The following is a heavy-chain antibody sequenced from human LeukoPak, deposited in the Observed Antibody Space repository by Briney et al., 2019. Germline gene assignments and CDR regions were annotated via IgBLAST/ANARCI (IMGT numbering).Heavy chain of an antibody. CDR1: GFTFDDYA. CDR2: ISWNSGSI. J-gene: IGHJ4*02. CDR3: AKGGPHTIAAAGS. V-gene: IGHV3-9*01. D-gene: IGHD6-13*01. Sequence: GRSLRLSCAASGFTFDDYAMHWVRQAPGKGLEWVSGISWNSGSIGYADSVKGRFTISRDNAKNSLYLQMNSLRAEDTALYYCAKGGPHTIAAAGSWGQGTLVTVSS.